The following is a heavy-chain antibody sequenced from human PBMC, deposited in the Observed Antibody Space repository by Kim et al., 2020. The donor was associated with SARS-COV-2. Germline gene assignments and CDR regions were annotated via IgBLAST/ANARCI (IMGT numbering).Heavy chain of an antibody. Sequence: KKTSQKFQGRVTITRDTSASTAYMELSSLRSEDTAVYYCASVVATIDYWGQGTLVTVSS. D-gene: IGHD5-12*01. J-gene: IGHJ4*02. V-gene: IGHV1-3*01. CDR2: K. CDR3: ASVVATIDY.